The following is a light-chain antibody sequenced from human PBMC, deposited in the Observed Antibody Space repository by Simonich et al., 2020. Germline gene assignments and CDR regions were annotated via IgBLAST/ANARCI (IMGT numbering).Light chain of an antibody. CDR1: SSNIGAGYD. J-gene: IGLJ3*02. CDR2: GNS. Sequence: QSVLTQPPSVSGAPGQRVTISCTGRSSNIGAGYDVHWYQQLPGTAPKLPIYGNSNRPSVVPDRFSRSKSGTSASLAITGLQAEDEADYYCQSYDSSLSGSVFGGGTKLTVL. V-gene: IGLV1-40*01. CDR3: QSYDSSLSGSV.